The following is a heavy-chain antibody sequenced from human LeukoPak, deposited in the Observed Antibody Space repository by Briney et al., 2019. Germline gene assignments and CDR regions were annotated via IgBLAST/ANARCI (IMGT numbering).Heavy chain of an antibody. V-gene: IGHV4-59*01. Sequence: SETLSLTCTVSGGSISSYYWSWIRQPPGKGLEWIGYIYYSGSTNYNPSLKSRVTISVDTSKNQFSLELSSVTAADTAVYYCARSYSSSWYAFHWFDPWGQGTLVTVSS. CDR3: ARSYSSSWYAFHWFDP. J-gene: IGHJ5*02. D-gene: IGHD6-13*01. CDR1: GGSISSYY. CDR2: IYYSGST.